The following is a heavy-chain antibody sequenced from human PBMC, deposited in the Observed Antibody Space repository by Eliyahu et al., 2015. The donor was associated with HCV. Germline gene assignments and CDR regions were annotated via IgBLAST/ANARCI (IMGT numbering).Heavy chain of an antibody. Sequence: QVQLVQSGAEVKKPGSSVKVSCKASGGAFSNYIFGWVRQAPGQGLEWMGGILPVFGTANYAQKFQGRVTITADESASTAYMELSSLRSDDTAVYYCARAPEGDNIYHYGSGSPFDYWGQGTLVTVSS. V-gene: IGHV1-69*01. CDR2: ILPVFGTA. CDR1: GGAFSNYI. J-gene: IGHJ4*02. CDR3: ARAPEGDNIYHYGSGSPFDY. D-gene: IGHD3-10*01.